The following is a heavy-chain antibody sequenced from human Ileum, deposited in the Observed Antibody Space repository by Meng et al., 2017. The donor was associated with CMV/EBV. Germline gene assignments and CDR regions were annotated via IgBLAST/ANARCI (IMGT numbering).Heavy chain of an antibody. Sequence: SCTASGSPFTGYWMHWVRQAPGQGLEWMGRIKPSTGDTNYAQKFQGRVTVTRDTSISTVYMELNSLTSDDTAVYYCTREGFDYWGQGALVTVSS. CDR1: GSPFTGYW. CDR2: IKPSTGDT. V-gene: IGHV1-2*06. J-gene: IGHJ4*02. CDR3: TREGFDY.